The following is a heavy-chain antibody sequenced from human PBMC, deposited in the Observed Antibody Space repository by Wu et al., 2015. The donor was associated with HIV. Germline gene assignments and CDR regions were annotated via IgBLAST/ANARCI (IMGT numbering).Heavy chain of an antibody. J-gene: IGHJ3*02. D-gene: IGHD3-10*01. CDR1: GYTLTEFS. CDR3: ATARYYGSGSYTDDAFDI. CDR2: FDPEDGET. Sequence: QVQLVQSGAEVKKPGASVKVSCRVSGYTLTEFSIHWVRQAPGKGLEWMGGFDPEDGETIYAQRFQGRVTMTEDTYIDTVYMELRGLRSEDTAVYYCATARYYGSGSYTDDAFDIWGQGTMVTVSS. V-gene: IGHV1-24*01.